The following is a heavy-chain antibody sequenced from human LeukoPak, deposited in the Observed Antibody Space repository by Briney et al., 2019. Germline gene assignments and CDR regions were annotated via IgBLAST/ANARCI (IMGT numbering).Heavy chain of an antibody. CDR3: ARAKRGSITGTTKIDY. Sequence: SETLSLTCAVYGGSFSGYYWSWIRQPPGKGLEWNGEINHSGSTNYNPSLKSRVTISVDTSKNQFSLKLSSVTAADTAVYYCARAKRGSITGTTKIDYWGQGTLVTVSS. D-gene: IGHD1-7*01. CDR2: INHSGST. J-gene: IGHJ4*02. V-gene: IGHV4-34*01. CDR1: GGSFSGYY.